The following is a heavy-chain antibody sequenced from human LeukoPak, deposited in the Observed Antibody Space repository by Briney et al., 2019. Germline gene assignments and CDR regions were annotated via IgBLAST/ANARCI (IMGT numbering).Heavy chain of an antibody. Sequence: GGSLRLSCAASGFTFSSYSMNWVRQAPGKGLEWVSYISTSSSGIYYADSVKGRFTISRDNAKNSLFLQMNSLRAEDTAVYYCARDHQGAFDIWGQGTMVTVSS. CDR2: ISTSSSGI. CDR3: ARDHQGAFDI. D-gene: IGHD2-2*01. CDR1: GFTFSSYS. V-gene: IGHV3-48*01. J-gene: IGHJ3*02.